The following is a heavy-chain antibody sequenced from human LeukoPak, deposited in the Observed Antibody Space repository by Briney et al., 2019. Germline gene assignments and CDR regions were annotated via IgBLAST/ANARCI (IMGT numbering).Heavy chain of an antibody. J-gene: IGHJ2*01. V-gene: IGHV3-72*01. D-gene: IGHD4-11*01. Sequence: PGGSLRLSCAASGFTFSDHYMDWVSQAPGKGLEWVGRTRNKANSYTTEYAASVRDTFTISRDHSKNALYLQMNSLKTEDTAVYYCAGSRSTVSYWYFDLWGRGTLVTVSS. CDR2: TRNKANSYTT. CDR1: GFTFSDHY. CDR3: AGSRSTVSYWYFDL.